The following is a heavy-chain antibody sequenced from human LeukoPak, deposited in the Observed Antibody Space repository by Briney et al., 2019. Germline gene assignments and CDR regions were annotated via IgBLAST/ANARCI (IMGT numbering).Heavy chain of an antibody. V-gene: IGHV1-58*01. Sequence: ASVKVSCKASGFTFTSSAVQWVRQARGQRLEWIGWIVVGSGNTNYAQKFLERVTITRDMSTSTAYMELSSLRSEDTAVYYCAAEGDCSSTSCTDAFDIWGQGTMVTVSS. CDR1: GFTFTSSA. D-gene: IGHD2-2*01. CDR2: IVVGSGNT. J-gene: IGHJ3*02. CDR3: AAEGDCSSTSCTDAFDI.